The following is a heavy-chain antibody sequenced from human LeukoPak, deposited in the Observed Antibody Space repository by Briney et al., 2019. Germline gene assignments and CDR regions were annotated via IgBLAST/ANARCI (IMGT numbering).Heavy chain of an antibody. CDR2: IYDSGST. Sequence: SQTLSLTCTVSGGSITGDYWNWIRQPPGKGLEWIAYIYDSGSTNYNPSLKSRVTISKDTSKNQFSLELNSVTAADTAVYYCARGLSSPTLYYYYYMDVWGKGTTVTVSS. D-gene: IGHD6-13*01. CDR3: ARGLSSPTLYYYYYMDV. J-gene: IGHJ6*03. V-gene: IGHV4-59*01. CDR1: GGSITGDY.